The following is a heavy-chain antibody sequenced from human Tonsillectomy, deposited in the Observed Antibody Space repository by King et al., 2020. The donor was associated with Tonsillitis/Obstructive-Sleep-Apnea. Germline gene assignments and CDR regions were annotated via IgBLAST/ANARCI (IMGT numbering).Heavy chain of an antibody. CDR1: GYSFTIYW. J-gene: IGHJ5*02. CDR2: IDPSDSYT. CDR3: ARQVRGSGTYYNNWFDP. V-gene: IGHV5-10-1*01. Sequence: QLVQSGAEVKKPGESLRISCKGSGYSFTIYWISWVRQMPGKGLEWMGRIDPSDSYTKYSPSFQGHVTFSVDKSSTTAYLQWSSLKASDTAMYYCARQVRGSGTYYNNWFDPWGQGTLVTVSS. D-gene: IGHD3-10*01.